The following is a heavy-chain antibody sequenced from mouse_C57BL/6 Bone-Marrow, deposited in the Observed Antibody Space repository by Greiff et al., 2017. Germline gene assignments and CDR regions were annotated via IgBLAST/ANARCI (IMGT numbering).Heavy chain of an antibody. CDR3: AREGLHWYYAMDC. CDR1: GYTFTSYW. D-gene: IGHD3-3*01. Sequence: VQLQQPGAELVRPGTSVKLSCKASGYTFTSYWMHWVKQRPGQGLEWIGVIDPSDSYTNYNQKFKGKATLTVDTSSSTAYMQLSSLTSEDSAVYYCAREGLHWYYAMDCWGQGTSVTVSS. J-gene: IGHJ4*01. CDR2: IDPSDSYT. V-gene: IGHV1-59*01.